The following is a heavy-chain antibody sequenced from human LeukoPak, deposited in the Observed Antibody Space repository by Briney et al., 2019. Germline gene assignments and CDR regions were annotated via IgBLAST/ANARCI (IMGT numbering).Heavy chain of an antibody. Sequence: GGSLRLPCAASGFTFSSYSMHWVRQAPGKGLQSVSAISSDGGSTYYANSVKGRFTISRDNSKNTLYLQMNSLRAEDTAVYYCARWSGYYYNDAFDIWGQGTMVTVSS. V-gene: IGHV3-64*01. D-gene: IGHD3-22*01. J-gene: IGHJ3*02. CDR3: ARWSGYYYNDAFDI. CDR1: GFTFSSYS. CDR2: ISSDGGST.